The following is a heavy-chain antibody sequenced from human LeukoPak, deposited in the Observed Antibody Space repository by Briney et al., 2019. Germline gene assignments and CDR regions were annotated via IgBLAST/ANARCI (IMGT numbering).Heavy chain of an antibody. CDR3: ARGYNYYYMDV. V-gene: IGHV1-8*03. J-gene: IGHJ6*03. Sequence: ASVKVSCKASGYTFTGYYMHWVRQATGQGLEWMGWMNPNSGNTGYAQKFQGRVTITRNTSISTAYMELSSLRSEDTAVYYCARGYNYYYMDVWGKGTTVTVSS. CDR1: GYTFTGYY. CDR2: MNPNSGNT.